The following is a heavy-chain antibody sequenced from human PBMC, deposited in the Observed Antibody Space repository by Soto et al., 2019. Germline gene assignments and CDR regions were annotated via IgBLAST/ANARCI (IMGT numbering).Heavy chain of an antibody. CDR1: GYTFTSYD. D-gene: IGHD3-10*02. V-gene: IGHV1-8*01. Sequence: QVQLVQSGAEVKKPGASVKVSCKASGYTFTSYDINWVRQATGQGLEWMGWMNPNSGNTGYAQKFQGRVTXTXNXXISTAYRELSSLRSEDTAVYYCARWRIYGRGDYDYWGQGTLVTVSS. CDR2: MNPNSGNT. J-gene: IGHJ4*02. CDR3: ARWRIYGRGDYDY.